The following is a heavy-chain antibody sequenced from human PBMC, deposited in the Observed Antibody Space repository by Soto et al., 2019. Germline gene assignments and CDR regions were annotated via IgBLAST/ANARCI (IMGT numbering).Heavy chain of an antibody. D-gene: IGHD6-19*01. CDR1: GGSISGHY. Sequence: PSETLSLTCTVSGGSISGHYWIWIRQPPGEGMEWIGYIFYSGSTTYNNNPSLKSRVSISVDTSKNQFYLRISSVTAADTAVYYCARVGSSGWSPDYWGQGTLVTVSS. CDR2: IFYSGSTTY. CDR3: ARVGSSGWSPDY. J-gene: IGHJ4*02. V-gene: IGHV4-59*11.